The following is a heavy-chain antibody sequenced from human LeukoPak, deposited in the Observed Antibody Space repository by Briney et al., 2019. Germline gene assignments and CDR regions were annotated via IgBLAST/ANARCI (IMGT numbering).Heavy chain of an antibody. V-gene: IGHV4-30-2*01. Sequence: TLSLTCAVSGDSISSGGYSWSWIRQPPGKGLEWIGYIYHSGSTYYNPSLKSRVTISVDRSKNQFSLKLSSVTAADTAVYYCARSYYDFWSGYYTGTYFDYWGQGTLVTVSS. D-gene: IGHD3-3*01. J-gene: IGHJ4*02. CDR1: GDSISSGGYS. CDR2: IYHSGST. CDR3: ARSYYDFWSGYYTGTYFDY.